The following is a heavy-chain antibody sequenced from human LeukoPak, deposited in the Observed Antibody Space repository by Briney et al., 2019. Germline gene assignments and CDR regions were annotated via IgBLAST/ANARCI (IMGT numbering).Heavy chain of an antibody. D-gene: IGHD5-24*01. V-gene: IGHV3-9*01. CDR3: AKDLLATITSFDY. CDR1: GFTFDDYA. Sequence: GGSLRLSCAASGFTFDDYAMHWVRQAPGKGLEWVSGISWNSGSIGYADSVKGRFTISRDNAKNSLYLQMNSLRAEDTALYYCAKDLLATITSFDYWGQGTLVTVSP. CDR2: ISWNSGSI. J-gene: IGHJ4*02.